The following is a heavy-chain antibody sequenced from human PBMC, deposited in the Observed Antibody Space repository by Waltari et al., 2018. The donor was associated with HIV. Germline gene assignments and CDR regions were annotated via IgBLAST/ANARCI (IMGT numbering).Heavy chain of an antibody. D-gene: IGHD6-6*01. J-gene: IGHJ4*02. Sequence: EVQLLASGGESTQPGKSLTIYCGGSGFGFANYGMAWVRRAPGGGLESSAIISGGGSKTYYVDSVKGRFTISRDNSKNVMYLKMTNLKVDDTAMYFCAKDLSISSARPRLVSFDFWSQGTQVSVAS. CDR2: ISGGGSKT. CDR1: GFGFANYG. V-gene: IGHV3-23*01. CDR3: AKDLSISSARPRLVSFDF.